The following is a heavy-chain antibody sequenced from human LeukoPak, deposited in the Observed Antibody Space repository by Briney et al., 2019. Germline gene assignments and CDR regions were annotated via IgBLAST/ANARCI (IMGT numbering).Heavy chain of an antibody. J-gene: IGHJ4*02. CDR1: GGSISSSNYY. CDR3: ARGGDPYRY. Sequence: SETLSLTCTVSGGSISSSNYYWGWIRQTPGKRLEWIGSIYYSGTTYFSPSVKSRITVSVDTSKNHFSLKLSSVTAADTAVYYCARGGDPYRYWGQGTLVTVSS. V-gene: IGHV4-39*02. CDR2: IYYSGTT. D-gene: IGHD3-10*01.